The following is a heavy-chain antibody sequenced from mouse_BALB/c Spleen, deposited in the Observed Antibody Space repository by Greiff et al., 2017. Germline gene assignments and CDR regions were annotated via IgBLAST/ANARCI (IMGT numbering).Heavy chain of an antibody. J-gene: IGHJ3*01. D-gene: IGHD2-1*01. CDR1: GYTFSSYW. Sequence: QVQLQQSGAELMKPGASVKISCKATGYTFSSYWIEWVKQRPGHGLEWIGEILPGSGSTNYNEKFKGKATFTADTSSNTAYMQLSSLTSEDSAVYYCASENGNYGFAYWGQGTLVTVSA. V-gene: IGHV1-9*01. CDR3: ASENGNYGFAY. CDR2: ILPGSGST.